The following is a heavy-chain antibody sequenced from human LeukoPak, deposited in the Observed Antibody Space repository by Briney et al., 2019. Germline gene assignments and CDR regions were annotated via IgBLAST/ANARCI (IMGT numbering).Heavy chain of an antibody. CDR2: IYYSGST. D-gene: IGHD2-15*01. Sequence: SETLSLTCVVSGGSISSTSYYWGWIRQPPGKGLEWIGSIYYSGSTYYSPSLKSRVTISVDKSKNQFSLKLSSVTAADTAVYYCARDLGGSTGIYYFDYWGQGTLVTVSS. V-gene: IGHV4-39*07. CDR1: GGSISSTSYY. J-gene: IGHJ4*02. CDR3: ARDLGGSTGIYYFDY.